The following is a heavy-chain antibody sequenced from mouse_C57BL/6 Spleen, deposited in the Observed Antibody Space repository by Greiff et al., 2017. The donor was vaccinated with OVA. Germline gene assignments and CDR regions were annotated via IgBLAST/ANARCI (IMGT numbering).Heavy chain of an antibody. CDR1: GYAFSSSW. CDR2: IYPGDGDT. CDR3: ARSIPWYFDV. V-gene: IGHV1-82*01. J-gene: IGHJ1*03. Sequence: QVQLQQSGPELVKPGASVKISCKASGYAFSSSWMNWVKQRPGKGLEWIGRIYPGDGDTNYNGKFKGQATLTADKSSSTAYMQLSSLTSEDSAVYFCARSIPWYFDVWGTGTTVTVSS.